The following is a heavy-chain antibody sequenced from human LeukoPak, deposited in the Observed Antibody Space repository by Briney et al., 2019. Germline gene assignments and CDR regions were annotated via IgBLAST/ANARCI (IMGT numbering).Heavy chain of an antibody. D-gene: IGHD4-17*01. CDR2: ISYDGSNK. Sequence: PGRSLRLSCAASGFTFSSYAMHWVRQAPGKGLEWVAVISYDGSNKYYADSVKGRFTISRDNSKNTLYLQMNSLRAEDTAVYYCARVGTTVTTHNWFDPWGQGTLVTVSS. CDR3: ARVGTTVTTHNWFDP. V-gene: IGHV3-30-3*01. J-gene: IGHJ5*02. CDR1: GFTFSSYA.